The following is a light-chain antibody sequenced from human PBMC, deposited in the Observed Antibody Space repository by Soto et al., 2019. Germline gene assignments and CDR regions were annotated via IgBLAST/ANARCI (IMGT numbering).Light chain of an antibody. CDR2: SAS. J-gene: IGKJ3*01. Sequence: IQLTQSPSILSASVGDRVTITCRASPGISSYLAWYRQKPGQAPDLLIFSASTLESGVPSRFSGSGSETEFTLTISSLQPEDSATYYCHQLNSYPFTFGPGTKVDIK. CDR3: HQLNSYPFT. CDR1: PGISSY. V-gene: IGKV1-9*01.